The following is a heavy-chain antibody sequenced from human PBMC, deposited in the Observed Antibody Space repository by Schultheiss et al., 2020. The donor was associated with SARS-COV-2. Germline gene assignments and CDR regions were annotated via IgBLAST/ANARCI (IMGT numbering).Heavy chain of an antibody. D-gene: IGHD6-13*01. V-gene: IGHV3-74*01. J-gene: IGHJ5*02. CDR1: GFTFSSSW. CDR2: INSDGRTT. CDR3: ARDSAATSYNWFDP. Sequence: GGSLRLSCAASGFTFSSSWMHWVRQVPGKGLVWVSRINSDGRTTNYADSVKGRFTISRDNSKNTLYLQMNSLRVEDTALYYCARDSAATSYNWFDPWGQGTLVTVSS.